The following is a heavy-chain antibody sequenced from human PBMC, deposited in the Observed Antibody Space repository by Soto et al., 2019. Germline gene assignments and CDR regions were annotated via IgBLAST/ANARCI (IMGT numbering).Heavy chain of an antibody. CDR1: GFSFSSFG. D-gene: IGHD6-19*01. CDR3: ARDYSSARRYFDY. Sequence: GGSLRLSCAASGFSFSSFGMNWVRQAPGRGLEWVSYISSSGSTIYYADSVKGRFTISRDNAKNSLYLQMNSLRDEDTAVYYCARDYSSARRYFDYWGQGTLVTVYS. J-gene: IGHJ4*02. CDR2: ISSSGSTI. V-gene: IGHV3-48*02.